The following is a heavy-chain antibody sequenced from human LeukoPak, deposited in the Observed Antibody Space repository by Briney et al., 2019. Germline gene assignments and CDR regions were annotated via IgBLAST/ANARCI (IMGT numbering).Heavy chain of an antibody. V-gene: IGHV4-61*01. J-gene: IGHJ4*02. Sequence: SETLSLTCTVSGGSVSSGSYYWSWIRQPPGKGLEWIGYIYYSGSTNYNPSLKSRVTISVDTSKNQFSLKLSSVTAADTAVYYCAREGLYGDYVWSLDYWGQGTLVTVSP. D-gene: IGHD4-17*01. CDR3: AREGLYGDYVWSLDY. CDR2: IYYSGST. CDR1: GGSVSSGSYY.